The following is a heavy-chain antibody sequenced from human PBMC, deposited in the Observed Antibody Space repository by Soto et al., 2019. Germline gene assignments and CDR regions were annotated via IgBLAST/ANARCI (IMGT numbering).Heavy chain of an antibody. V-gene: IGHV1-18*01. D-gene: IGHD3-9*01. CDR2: ISVYNGDT. CDR1: GYTLTSYG. Sequence: ASVKVSCKASGYTLTSYGISWVRQAPGQGLEWVGWISVYNGDTHYAQKFQGRVTMTTDTSTSTAYMELRSLRSDDTAVYYCAAPTGYSYYYYGMEVWGQGTTVTVSS. J-gene: IGHJ6*02. CDR3: AAPTGYSYYYYGMEV.